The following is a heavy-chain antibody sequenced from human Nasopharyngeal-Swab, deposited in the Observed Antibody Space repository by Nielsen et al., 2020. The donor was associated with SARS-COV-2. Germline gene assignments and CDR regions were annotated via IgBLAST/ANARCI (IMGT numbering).Heavy chain of an antibody. CDR1: GASLSSYY. J-gene: IGHJ5*02. CDR2: SHYSGST. Sequence: SETLSLTCTVSGASLSSYYWSWIRQPPGKGLEWVAYSHYSGSTNYNPSLKSRVTMSVDTSKRQFSLMLTSVTAADTAVYYCATGTSSGRANWFDPWGQGTLVTVSS. V-gene: IGHV4-59*08. D-gene: IGHD1-1*01. CDR3: ATGTSSGRANWFDP.